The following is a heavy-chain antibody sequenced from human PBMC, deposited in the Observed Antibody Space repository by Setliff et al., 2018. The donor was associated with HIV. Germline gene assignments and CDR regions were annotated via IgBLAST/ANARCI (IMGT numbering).Heavy chain of an antibody. CDR2: IYQSGST. CDR1: GGSISSGNW. V-gene: IGHV4-4*02. Sequence: SETLSLTCAVSGGSISSGNWWSWVRQPPGKRLEWIGCIYQSGSTYYNVSLKSRVIISVDTSRNQFSLKLSSVTAADTAVYYCARGISTNAYWHGAPYNWFDPWGQGILVTVSS. D-gene: IGHD3-16*01. J-gene: IGHJ5*02. CDR3: ARGISTNAYWHGAPYNWFDP.